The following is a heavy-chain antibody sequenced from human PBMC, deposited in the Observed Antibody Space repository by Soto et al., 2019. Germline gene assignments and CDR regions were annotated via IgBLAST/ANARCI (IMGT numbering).Heavy chain of an antibody. V-gene: IGHV3-11*06. CDR2: ISSSSYT. J-gene: IGHJ4*02. D-gene: IGHD4-17*01. Sequence: GGSLRLSCAASGFTFSDYYMSWIRQAPGKGLEWVSYISSSSYTNYADSVKGRFTISRDNAKNSLYLQMNSLRAEDTAVYYCAAGMTTVTTFDYWGQGTLVTVSS. CDR1: GFTFSDYY. CDR3: AAGMTTVTTFDY.